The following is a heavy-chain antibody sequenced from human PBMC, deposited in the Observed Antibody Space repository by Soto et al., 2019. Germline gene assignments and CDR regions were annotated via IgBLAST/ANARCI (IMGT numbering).Heavy chain of an antibody. Sequence: QVTLKESGPVLVKPTETLTLTCTVSGFSLSNARMGVSWIRQPPGKALEWLAHIFSNDEKSYSTSLKSRLTISKDTSKSQVVLTMTNMDPVDTATYYCARTPGYCSGGSCPNWFDPWGQGTLVTVSS. D-gene: IGHD2-15*01. J-gene: IGHJ5*02. CDR1: GFSLSNARMG. CDR3: ARTPGYCSGGSCPNWFDP. CDR2: IFSNDEK. V-gene: IGHV2-26*01.